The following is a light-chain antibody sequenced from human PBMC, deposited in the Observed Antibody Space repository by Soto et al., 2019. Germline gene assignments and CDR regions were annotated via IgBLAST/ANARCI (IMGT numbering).Light chain of an antibody. CDR3: TAWVDTISAVL. J-gene: IGLJ2*01. CDR2: ANN. V-gene: IGLV1-47*02. CDR1: GSNIGTFS. Sequence: QSVLTQSPSTSATPGQGVSISFSGGGSNIGTFSVAWYQHVPGTAPRLLIYANNQRPSGVPAQFSGPKSGTSASLAISGLRSADEVYFYCTAWVDTISAVLFGGGTKVTVL.